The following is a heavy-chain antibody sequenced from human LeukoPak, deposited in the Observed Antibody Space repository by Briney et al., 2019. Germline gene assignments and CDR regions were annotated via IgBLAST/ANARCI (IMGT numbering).Heavy chain of an antibody. V-gene: IGHV3-48*04. CDR3: AREITIYFDTTGYVENDS. CDR2: ISRTSNTI. D-gene: IGHD3-9*01. J-gene: IGHJ4*02. CDR1: GFTVSSNY. Sequence: GGSLRLSCAASGFTVSSNYMNWVRRAPGKGLEWVSSISRTSNTIHYIDSVKGRFTVSRDNAQNSLYLQMNSLRVEDTAVYYCAREITIYFDTTGYVENDSWGQGTLVTVSA.